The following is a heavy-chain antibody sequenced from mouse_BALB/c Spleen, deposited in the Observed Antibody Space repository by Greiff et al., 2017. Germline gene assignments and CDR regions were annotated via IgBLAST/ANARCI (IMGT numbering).Heavy chain of an antibody. V-gene: IGHV1-4*01. J-gene: IGHJ2*01. Sequence: VKLMESGAELARPGAPVTMSCKASGYTFTSYTMHWVKQRPGQGLEWIGYINPSSGYTNYNQKFKDKATLTADKSSSTAYMQLSSLTSEDSAVYYCALDARYFDYWGQGTTLTVSS. CDR3: ALDARYFDY. CDR1: GYTFTSYT. CDR2: INPSSGYT.